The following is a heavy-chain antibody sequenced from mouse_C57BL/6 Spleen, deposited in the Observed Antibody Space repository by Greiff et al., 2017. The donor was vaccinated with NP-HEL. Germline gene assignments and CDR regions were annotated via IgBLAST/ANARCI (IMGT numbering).Heavy chain of an antibody. CDR3: ARGTATGYFDV. J-gene: IGHJ1*03. D-gene: IGHD3-3*01. V-gene: IGHV1-19*01. CDR1: GYTFTDYY. CDR2: INPYNGGS. Sequence: EVQLQQSGPVLVKPGASVKMSCKASGYTFTDYYMNWVKQSHGKSLEWIGVINPYNGGSSYSQKFKGKATLTVDKSSSTADMELNSRTSEDSAVYYCARGTATGYFDVWGTGTTVTVSS.